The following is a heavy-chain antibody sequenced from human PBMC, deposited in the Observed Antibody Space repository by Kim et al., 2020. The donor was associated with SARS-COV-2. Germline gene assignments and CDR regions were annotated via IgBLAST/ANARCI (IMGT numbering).Heavy chain of an antibody. CDR3: AKEARGVRGALHYYYGMDV. Sequence: GGSLRLSCAASGFTFSSYGMHWVRQAPGKGLEWVAVILYDGSNKYYADSVKGRFTISRDNSKNTLYLQMNSLRAEDTAVYYCAKEARGVRGALHYYYGMDVWGQGTTVTVSS. J-gene: IGHJ6*02. V-gene: IGHV3-30*18. CDR2: ILYDGSNK. D-gene: IGHD3-10*01. CDR1: GFTFSSYG.